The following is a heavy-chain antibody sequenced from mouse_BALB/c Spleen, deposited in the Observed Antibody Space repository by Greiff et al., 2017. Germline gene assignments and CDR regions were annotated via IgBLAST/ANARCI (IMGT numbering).Heavy chain of an antibody. CDR2: IDPYYGGT. CDR3: ARGEKYGKPFAY. V-gene: IGHV1-39*01. D-gene: IGHD2-10*02. J-gene: IGHJ3*01. Sequence: EVKLMESGPELEKPGASVKISCKASGYSFTGYNMNWVKQSNGKSLEWIGNIDPYYGGTSYNQKFKGKATLTVDKSSSTAYMQLKSLTSEDSAVYYCARGEKYGKPFAYWGQGTLVTVSA. CDR1: GYSFTGYN.